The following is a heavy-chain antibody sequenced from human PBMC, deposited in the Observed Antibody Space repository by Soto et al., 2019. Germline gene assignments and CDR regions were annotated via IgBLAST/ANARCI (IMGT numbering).Heavy chain of an antibody. Sequence: QVQLVQSGAEVKKPGSSVKVSCKASGGTFSSYAISWVRQAPGQGLEWMGGIIPIFGTANYAQKFQGRVTITADESTSTAYMELSSLRSEDTAVYYCARGFDYYYDSSGYPFDYWGQGTLFTVSS. D-gene: IGHD3-22*01. CDR3: ARGFDYYYDSSGYPFDY. CDR2: IIPIFGTA. J-gene: IGHJ4*02. V-gene: IGHV1-69*01. CDR1: GGTFSSYA.